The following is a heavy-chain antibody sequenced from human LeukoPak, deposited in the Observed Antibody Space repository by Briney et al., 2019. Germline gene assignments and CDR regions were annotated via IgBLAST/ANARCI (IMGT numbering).Heavy chain of an antibody. Sequence: ASVKVSCKASGYTFTGYYIHWVRQAPGQGLEWMGWINPNSGDTNYAPKFQGRVTMTRDTSISTAYTDLGRLRFDDTAVYYCARDWELRYSQGAFDYWGQGTLVSVSS. V-gene: IGHV1-2*02. CDR2: INPNSGDT. D-gene: IGHD3-9*01. J-gene: IGHJ4*02. CDR3: ARDWELRYSQGAFDY. CDR1: GYTFTGYY.